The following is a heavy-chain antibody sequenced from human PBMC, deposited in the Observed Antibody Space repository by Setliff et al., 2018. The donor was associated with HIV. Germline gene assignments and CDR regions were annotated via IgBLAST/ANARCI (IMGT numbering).Heavy chain of an antibody. CDR3: ASAGAWQRNALDI. J-gene: IGHJ3*02. CDR2: INPTGGST. Sequence: ASVKVSCKTSGYTFTNYYVHWVRQAPGQGLEWMGVINPTGGSTRNTQKFQGRVAMTRDTSTSKVYMELSSLRSEDTAVYYCASAGAWQRNALDIWGQGTMVTVSS. V-gene: IGHV1-46*01. D-gene: IGHD5-12*01. CDR1: GYTFTNYY.